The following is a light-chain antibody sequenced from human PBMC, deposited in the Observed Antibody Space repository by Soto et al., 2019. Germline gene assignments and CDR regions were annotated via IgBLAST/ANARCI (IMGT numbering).Light chain of an antibody. Sequence: ENVLTQSPGTLSLSPGERATLSCSASQSVSSSYLAWYQQKPGQAPRLLIYGASSRATGIPDRFSGSGSGTDFTLTINRLEPEDFAVYYCQQYGGSSWTFGQGTKVDI. CDR2: GAS. V-gene: IGKV3-20*01. CDR3: QQYGGSSWT. J-gene: IGKJ1*01. CDR1: QSVSSSY.